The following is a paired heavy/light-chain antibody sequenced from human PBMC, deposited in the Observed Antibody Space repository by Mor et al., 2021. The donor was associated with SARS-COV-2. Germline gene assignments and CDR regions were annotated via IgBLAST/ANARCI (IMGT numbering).Light chain of an antibody. V-gene: IGLV1-51*02. CDR3: GIWDASLSVGV. CDR2: ENN. Sequence: QSVLTQPPSVSAAPGQKVTVSCSGSGSNIDYEYISWYQHLPGSAPKLLIFENNRRPSGIPDRFSGSMSGTSATLTITGLQTGDEAEYYCGIWDASLSVGVFGGGTKLTVL. CDR1: GSNIDYEY. J-gene: IGLJ3*02.
Heavy chain of an antibody. CDR2: ISYDGSNA. CDR1: GFTFTNYA. Sequence: QEQLVESGGGVVQPGRSLRLSCAASGFTFTNYAFHWVRQAPGKGLEWVAIISYDGSNAYYEDSVKGRFTISRDNSKKTLYLQLNSLSPEDTAVYRCARGGYRGYDYLHLVDYWGQGTLVTVSS. CDR3: ARGGYRGYDYLHLVDY. J-gene: IGHJ4*02. D-gene: IGHD5-12*01. V-gene: IGHV3-30-3*01.